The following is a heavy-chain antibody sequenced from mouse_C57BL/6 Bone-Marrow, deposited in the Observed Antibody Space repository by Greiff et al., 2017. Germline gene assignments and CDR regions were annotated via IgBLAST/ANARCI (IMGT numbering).Heavy chain of an antibody. V-gene: IGHV5-4*01. Sequence: EVKLLESGGGLVKPGGSLKLSCAASGFTFTSYAMPWVRQTPEKRLEWVGTISDGGSYTYYPDNVKGRFTITRDNATNNLYLQMSHLNSEATAMYYCAREDYYGSSYGYYAMEYWGQGTSVTVSS. J-gene: IGHJ4*01. CDR1: GFTFTSYA. CDR2: ISDGGSYT. D-gene: IGHD1-1*01. CDR3: AREDYYGSSYGYYAMEY.